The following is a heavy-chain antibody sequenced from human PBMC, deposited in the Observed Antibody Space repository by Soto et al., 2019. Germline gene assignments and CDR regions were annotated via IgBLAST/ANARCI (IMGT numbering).Heavy chain of an antibody. Sequence: ASVKVSCKVSGNTFTTYAVHWVRQAPGQGLEYMGWIDTGSGDTRYSQKFQARITITRDTSASTAYLDLNSLTFEDTAVYYCARLGLSGYRDWGPGTLVTVSS. CDR3: ARLGLSGYRD. J-gene: IGHJ4*02. CDR1: GNTFTTYA. CDR2: IDTGSGDT. V-gene: IGHV1-3*04. D-gene: IGHD5-12*01.